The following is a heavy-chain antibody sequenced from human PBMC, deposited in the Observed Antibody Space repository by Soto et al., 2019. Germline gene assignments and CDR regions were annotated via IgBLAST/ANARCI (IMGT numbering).Heavy chain of an antibody. Sequence: GPLRLSCAASVFTFSNACMSWVRQAPGKGLEWVGRIKSKTDGGTTDYAAPVKGRFTISRDDSKNTPYLQMNSLKTEDTAVYYCTTEGPTVWFDPWGQGTLVTVSS. J-gene: IGHJ5*02. CDR2: IKSKTDGGTT. CDR1: VFTFSNAC. CDR3: TTEGPTVWFDP. V-gene: IGHV3-15*01.